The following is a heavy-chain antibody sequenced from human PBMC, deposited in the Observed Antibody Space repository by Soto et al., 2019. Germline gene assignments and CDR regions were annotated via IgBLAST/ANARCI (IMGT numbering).Heavy chain of an antibody. J-gene: IGHJ4*02. Sequence: HVQLVQSGGELKQPGASVKVSCNTSGYTFNTYFITWVRQAPGQGLEWMGWISPHNGNTNYAEKFQGRVTMTADTITKTAYMELRNLRIDDTAVYYCARDTGNSFDYWGQGTPVTVSS. CDR1: GYTFNTYF. V-gene: IGHV1-18*01. CDR2: ISPHNGNT. CDR3: ARDTGNSFDY.